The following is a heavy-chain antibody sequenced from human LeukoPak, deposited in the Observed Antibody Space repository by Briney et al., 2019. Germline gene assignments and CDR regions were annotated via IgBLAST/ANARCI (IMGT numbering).Heavy chain of an antibody. CDR1: GHTFTGYD. V-gene: IGHV1-8*01. D-gene: IGHD1-14*01. CDR2: MSPNSGNT. CDR3: SKGTGSVTLGTYGMDV. J-gene: IGHJ6*02. Sequence: ASVKVSCKASGHTFTGYDINWVRQATGQGLEWMGWMSPNSGNTGYAQKFQGRVTMTWNTSANTAYMELSSLRSDDTAVYYCSKGTGSVTLGTYGMDVWGQGTTVTVSS.